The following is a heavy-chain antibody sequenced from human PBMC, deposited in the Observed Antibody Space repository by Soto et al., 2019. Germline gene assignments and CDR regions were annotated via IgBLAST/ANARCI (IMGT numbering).Heavy chain of an antibody. CDR3: ARDRGIQLWHYFDY. Sequence: SETLSLTCTVSGDSISSYYWSWIRQPPGKGLEWIGYIYYSGSTNYNPSLKSRVTISVDTSKNQFSLKLSSVTAADTAVYYCARDRGIQLWHYFDYWGQGTLVTVSS. J-gene: IGHJ4*02. V-gene: IGHV4-59*01. D-gene: IGHD5-18*01. CDR1: GDSISSYY. CDR2: IYYSGST.